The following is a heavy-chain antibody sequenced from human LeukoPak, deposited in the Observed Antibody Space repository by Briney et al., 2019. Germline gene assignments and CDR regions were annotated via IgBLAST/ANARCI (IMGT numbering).Heavy chain of an antibody. CDR3: ARVWYYGSGSLDY. CDR2: IKQDGSEK. V-gene: IGHV3-7*01. CDR1: GFTFISYW. D-gene: IGHD3-10*01. Sequence: GGPLRLPCAASGFTFISYWMGWVAQAPGKGREGWPNIKQDGSEKYYVDSVKGRFTISRDNAKNSLNLQMNSLRAEDTAVYYCARVWYYGSGSLDYWGQGTLVTVSS. J-gene: IGHJ4*02.